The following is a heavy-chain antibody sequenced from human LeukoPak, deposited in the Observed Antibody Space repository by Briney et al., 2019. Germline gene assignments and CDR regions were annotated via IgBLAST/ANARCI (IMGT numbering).Heavy chain of an antibody. V-gene: IGHV3-21*01. D-gene: IGHD3-22*01. CDR2: ISSSSSYI. CDR1: GFTFSSYS. J-gene: IGHJ4*02. Sequence: GGSLRLSCAASGFTFSSYSMNWVRQAPGKGLEWVSSISSSSSYIYYADSVKGRFTISRDNAKNSLYLQMNSLRAEDTAVHYCAGALPGYYDSSGYLDYWGQGTLVTVSS. CDR3: AGALPGYYDSSGYLDY.